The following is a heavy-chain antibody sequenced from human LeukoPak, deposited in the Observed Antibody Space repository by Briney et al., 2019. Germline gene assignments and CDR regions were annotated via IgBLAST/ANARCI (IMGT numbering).Heavy chain of an antibody. CDR1: GFTFSSYG. D-gene: IGHD3-22*01. J-gene: IGHJ4*02. Sequence: GGSLRLSCAASGFTFSSYGMHWVRQAPGKGLEWVAAISYDGSKKYYADSVKGRFIISRDNSKNTLCLQMNSLRAEDTAVYYCAKSYCYDSSGYYCRYWGQGTLVTVSS. CDR2: ISYDGSKK. CDR3: AKSYCYDSSGYYCRY. V-gene: IGHV3-30*18.